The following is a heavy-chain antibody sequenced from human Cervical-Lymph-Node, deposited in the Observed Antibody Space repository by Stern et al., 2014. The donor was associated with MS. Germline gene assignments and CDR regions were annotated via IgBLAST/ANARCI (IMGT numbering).Heavy chain of an antibody. D-gene: IGHD2/OR15-2a*01. V-gene: IGHV1-69*01. CDR1: GGTFSTCV. CDR3: ATEKAAAGVNIWFDS. J-gene: IGHJ5*01. Sequence: VQLVQSGAEVKKPGSSVKVSCKASGGTFSTCVFSWVRQAPGQGLEWMGRIIPIFGTPDYAQKLQGRVTITADESTSTAYMELSSLRSEDTAVYYCATEKAAAGVNIWFDSWGQGTLVTVSS. CDR2: IIPIFGTP.